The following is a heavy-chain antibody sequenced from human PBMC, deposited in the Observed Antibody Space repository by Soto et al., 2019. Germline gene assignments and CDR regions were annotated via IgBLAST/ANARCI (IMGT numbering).Heavy chain of an antibody. Sequence: ASLRDSCKASLYTFTSYDINWVGQAAGQGLEWMGWINPNSGGTNYAQKFQGWVTMTGSTSISTAYMELSRLRSYDTAVYYCARERLSFDYWGQGTLVTVSS. CDR2: INPNSGGT. D-gene: IGHD2-21*02. CDR1: LYTFTSYD. J-gene: IGHJ4*02. V-gene: IGHV1-2*04. CDR3: ARERLSFDY.